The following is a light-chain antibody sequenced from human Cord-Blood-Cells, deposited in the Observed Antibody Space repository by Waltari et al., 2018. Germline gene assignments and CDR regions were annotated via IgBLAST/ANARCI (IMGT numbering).Light chain of an antibody. CDR1: RSDGGGYNY. J-gene: IGLJ3*02. Sequence: QSALTQPASVSGSPGQSLTISCTGTRSDGGGYNYVPWYQQHPGKAPKLMIYDVSNRPSGVSNRFSGSKSGNTASLTISGLQAEDEADYYCSSYTSSSTLVFGGGTKLTVL. CDR2: DVS. V-gene: IGLV2-14*01. CDR3: SSYTSSSTLV.